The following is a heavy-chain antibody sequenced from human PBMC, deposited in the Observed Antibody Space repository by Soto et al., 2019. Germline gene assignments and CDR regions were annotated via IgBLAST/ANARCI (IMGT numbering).Heavy chain of an antibody. D-gene: IGHD6-13*01. J-gene: IGHJ6*02. CDR2: TYYRSKWYN. CDR3: AREGYSSTWLLGDYYFDGLDV. V-gene: IGHV6-1*01. Sequence: SQTLSLTCAISGDSVSSNSAAWYWIRQSPSRGLEWLGRTYYRSKWYNDYAVSVKSRITINPDTSKNQFSLQLNSVTPEDTAVYYCAREGYSSTWLLGDYYFDGLDVWGQGTTVNVSS. CDR1: GDSVSSNSAA.